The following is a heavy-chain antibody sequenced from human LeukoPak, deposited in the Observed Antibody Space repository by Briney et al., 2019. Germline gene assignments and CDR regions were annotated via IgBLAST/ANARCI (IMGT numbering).Heavy chain of an antibody. CDR3: AKGYGSSWYWYFDL. D-gene: IGHD6-13*01. V-gene: IGHV3-64*01. Sequence: PGGSLRLSCAASGFTFSSYATHWVRQAPGKGLEYVSAISINGGTTYYANSVKGRFTISRDNSKNTLYLQMGSLRAEDMAVYYCAKGYGSSWYWYFDLWGRGTLVTVSS. CDR2: ISINGGTT. J-gene: IGHJ2*01. CDR1: GFTFSSYA.